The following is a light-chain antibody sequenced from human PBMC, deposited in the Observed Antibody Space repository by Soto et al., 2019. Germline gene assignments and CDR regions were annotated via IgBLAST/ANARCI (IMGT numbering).Light chain of an antibody. V-gene: IGLV4-69*01. J-gene: IGLJ2*01. CDR2: LNSDGRH. CDR3: QTWGTGIRV. Sequence: QLVLTQSPSSSASLGASVKLTCTLSSGHSSYAIAWHQQQPEKGPRYLMKLNSDGRHSKGGGIPDRFSGSSSGAERYLTISSLQSEDEADYYCQTWGTGIRVFGGGTKLTVL. CDR1: SGHSSYA.